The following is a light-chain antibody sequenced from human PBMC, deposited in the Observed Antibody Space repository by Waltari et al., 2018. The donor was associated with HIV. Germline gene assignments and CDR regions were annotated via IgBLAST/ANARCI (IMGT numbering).Light chain of an antibody. CDR3: QQYNNWPQT. Sequence: EIVMTQSPATLSVSPGERATLSCRASQSVGSNLAWYQQKPDQAPRLLIYGASTRATGIPARFSGSGSGTEFTLTISSLQSEDFAVYYCQQYNNWPQTFGQGTKLEIK. V-gene: IGKV3-15*01. CDR1: QSVGSN. CDR2: GAS. J-gene: IGKJ2*01.